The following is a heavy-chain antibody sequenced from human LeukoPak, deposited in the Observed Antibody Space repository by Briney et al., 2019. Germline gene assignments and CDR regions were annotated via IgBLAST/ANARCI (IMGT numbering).Heavy chain of an antibody. Sequence: SETLSLTCTVSGGSISSYYWTWIRQPPGEGLEWIGYIYNTGGTNYNPSLNSRVTISIDTSKNQFSLRLSSVTAADTAIYFCARISGSYSLWGQGTLVTVSS. J-gene: IGHJ4*02. CDR1: GGSISSYY. D-gene: IGHD1-26*01. V-gene: IGHV4-59*01. CDR3: ARISGSYSL. CDR2: IYNTGGT.